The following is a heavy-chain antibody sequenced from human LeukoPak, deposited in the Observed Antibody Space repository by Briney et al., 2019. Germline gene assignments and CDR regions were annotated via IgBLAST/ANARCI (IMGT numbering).Heavy chain of an antibody. CDR2: ISDSGNSI. CDR1: GFTFNDYQ. V-gene: IGHV3-11*04. D-gene: IGHD3-3*01. J-gene: IGHJ5*02. Sequence: NPGGSLRLSCGGSGFTFNDYQMMWIRQAPGKGLEWISFISDSGNSIYYAKSVKGRFTVSRDDARNSVYLQMNSLRVEDTAVYYCARDMFFGVVTNRLDPWGQGTLVTVSS. CDR3: ARDMFFGVVTNRLDP.